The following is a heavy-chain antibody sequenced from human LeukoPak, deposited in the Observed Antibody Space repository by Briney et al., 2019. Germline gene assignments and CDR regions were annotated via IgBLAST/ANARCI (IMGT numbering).Heavy chain of an antibody. CDR1: GGSISSGGYY. CDR3: ARRVVAVAAILIDP. Sequence: SQTLSLTCTVSGGSISSGGYYWSWIRQHPGKGLEWIGYIYYSGSTYYNPSLKSRVTISVDTSKNQFSLKLSSVTAADTAVYYCARRVVAVAAILIDPWGQGTLVTVSS. D-gene: IGHD2-15*01. J-gene: IGHJ5*02. CDR2: IYYSGST. V-gene: IGHV4-31*03.